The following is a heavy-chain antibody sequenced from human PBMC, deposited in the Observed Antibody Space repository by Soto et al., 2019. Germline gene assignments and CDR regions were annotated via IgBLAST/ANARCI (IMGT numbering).Heavy chain of an antibody. V-gene: IGHV4-61*08. J-gene: IGHJ4*02. CDR1: GGSISRGGYY. CDR2: ISYSGNT. Sequence: XXTLSLPCAVSGGSISRGGYYWSFIRQPPGKGLEWIGHISYSGNTNYNPSLKSRVTISIDTPRNRFSLKLKSVTAADTATYYCARARPGILTNRLLDQWGQGTLVTV. CDR3: ARARPGILTNRLLDQ. D-gene: IGHD3-9*01.